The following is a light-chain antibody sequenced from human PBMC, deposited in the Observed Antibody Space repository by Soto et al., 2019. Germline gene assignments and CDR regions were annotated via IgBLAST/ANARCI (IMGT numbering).Light chain of an antibody. CDR1: QSISNW. CDR3: QQYDIHST. CDR2: AAS. J-gene: IGKJ2*01. V-gene: IGKV1-5*01. Sequence: DIQMTQSPSTLSASVGDRVTITCRASQSISNWLAWYQQKPGKAPNLLIYAASSLQSGVPSRFXXSGSGTEFTLTITSLQADDFATYYCQQYDIHSTFGQGTKLEIK.